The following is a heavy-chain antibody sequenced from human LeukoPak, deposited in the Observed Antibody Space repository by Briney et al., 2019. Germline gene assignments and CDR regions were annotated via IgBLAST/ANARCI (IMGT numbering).Heavy chain of an antibody. Sequence: ASVKVSCKASGYTFNSYGISWVRQAPGQGLEWMGWINPNSGGTNFAQKFQGWVTMTRDTSISTAYMELSRLRSDDTAVYYCARAPDILTAYYLDYWGQGTLVTVSS. CDR2: INPNSGGT. CDR1: GYTFNSYG. D-gene: IGHD3-9*01. CDR3: ARAPDILTAYYLDY. V-gene: IGHV1-2*04. J-gene: IGHJ4*02.